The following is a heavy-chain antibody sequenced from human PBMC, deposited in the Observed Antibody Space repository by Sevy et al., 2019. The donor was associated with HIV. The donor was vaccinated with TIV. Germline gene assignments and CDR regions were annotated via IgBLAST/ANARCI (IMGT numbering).Heavy chain of an antibody. D-gene: IGHD3-22*01. Sequence: GGSLRLSCAASGFTFSNYAMSWVRQAPGKGLQWVSVISTSGDNTYYADSGKGRFTISRGNSKNILYLQMSSLSAEDTAVYFCAKDPPNQDYYDSSSSGYFDSWGQGTLVTVSS. CDR3: AKDPPNQDYYDSSSSGYFDS. J-gene: IGHJ4*02. V-gene: IGHV3-23*01. CDR1: GFTFSNYA. CDR2: ISTSGDNT.